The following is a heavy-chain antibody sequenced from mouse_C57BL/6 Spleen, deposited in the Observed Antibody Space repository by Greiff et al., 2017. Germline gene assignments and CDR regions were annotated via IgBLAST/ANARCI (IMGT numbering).Heavy chain of an antibody. V-gene: IGHV3-6*01. Sequence: DVQLQESGPGLVKRSQSLSLTCSVTGYSITSGYYWNWIRQFPGNKLEWMGYISYDGSNNYNPSLKNRISITRDTSKNQFFLKLNSVTTEDTATYYCAIHYYGSSYDWFAYWGQGTLVTVSA. D-gene: IGHD1-1*01. CDR3: AIHYYGSSYDWFAY. J-gene: IGHJ3*01. CDR1: GYSITSGYY. CDR2: ISYDGSN.